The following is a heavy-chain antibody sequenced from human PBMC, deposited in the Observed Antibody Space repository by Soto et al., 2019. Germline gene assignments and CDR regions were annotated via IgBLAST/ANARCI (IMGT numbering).Heavy chain of an antibody. J-gene: IGHJ4*02. CDR3: VRDHDSGSDIGGARGFPLDY. CDR1: GYTFTTYG. Sequence: QVQLVQSGAEVKKPGASVKVSCKASGYTFTTYGISWVRQAPGQGLEWMGWISAYNGNTDYAQKFQDRLTMTTDPSTNTAYMALRSLRSDDTAVYYCVRDHDSGSDIGGARGFPLDYWGQGILVTVSS. D-gene: IGHD3-10*01. V-gene: IGHV1-18*01. CDR2: ISAYNGNT.